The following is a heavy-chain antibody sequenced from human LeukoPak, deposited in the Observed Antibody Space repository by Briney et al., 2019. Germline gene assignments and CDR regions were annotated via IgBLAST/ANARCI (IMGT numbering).Heavy chain of an antibody. Sequence: GGSLRLSCASTGFTFSSYAMSWVRKAPGKELVWVSRINSDGSSTSYADSVKGRFTISRDNAKNTLYLQMNSLRAEDTAVYYCARELAVAAYNWFDPWGQGTLVTVSS. V-gene: IGHV3-74*01. CDR2: INSDGSST. J-gene: IGHJ5*02. D-gene: IGHD6-19*01. CDR1: GFTFSSYA. CDR3: ARELAVAAYNWFDP.